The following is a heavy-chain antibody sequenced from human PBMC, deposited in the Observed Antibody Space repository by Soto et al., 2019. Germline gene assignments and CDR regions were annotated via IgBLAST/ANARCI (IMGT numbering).Heavy chain of an antibody. Sequence: EVQLVESGGGLVQPGGSLTLSCAASGFSVSYHWMHWVRLGPGRGLESISRIKTDGTYTDYADSVKGRFTISRDNAKNMLYLQMASLRPEDTAVYYCARPKGAAYSAFDVWGQGTVVTVSS. CDR2: IKTDGTYT. J-gene: IGHJ3*01. D-gene: IGHD2-21*01. CDR1: GFSVSYHW. CDR3: ARPKGAAYSAFDV. V-gene: IGHV3-74*01.